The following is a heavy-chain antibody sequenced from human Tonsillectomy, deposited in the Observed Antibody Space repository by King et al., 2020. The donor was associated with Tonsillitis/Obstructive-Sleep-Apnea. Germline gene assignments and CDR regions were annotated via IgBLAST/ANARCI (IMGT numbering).Heavy chain of an antibody. Sequence: QVQLQESGPGLVKPSETLSLTCTVSGGSISSYYWSWNRQPPGKGLEWIGYIYYSGSTNYNPSLKSRVTISVDTSKNQFSLKLSSVTTADTAVYYCARDLPAADAFDIWGQGTMVTVSS. CDR2: IYYSGST. J-gene: IGHJ3*02. D-gene: IGHD5/OR15-5a*01. CDR1: GGSISSYY. CDR3: ARDLPAADAFDI. V-gene: IGHV4-59*01.